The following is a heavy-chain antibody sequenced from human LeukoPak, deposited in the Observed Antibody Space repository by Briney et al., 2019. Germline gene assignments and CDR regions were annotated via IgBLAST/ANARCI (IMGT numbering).Heavy chain of an antibody. J-gene: IGHJ3*02. D-gene: IGHD4-17*01. CDR2: ISGASDTT. Sequence: PGGSLRLSCAASGFTFSNYAMTWLRQAPGKGLEWVSAISGASDTTLYADSVKGRFTISRDNSKNTLYLQMSSLRAEDTAVYYCGRDPNGDYIGAFEIWGQGTMVTVSS. CDR1: GFTFSNYA. CDR3: GRDPNGDYIGAFEI. V-gene: IGHV3-23*01.